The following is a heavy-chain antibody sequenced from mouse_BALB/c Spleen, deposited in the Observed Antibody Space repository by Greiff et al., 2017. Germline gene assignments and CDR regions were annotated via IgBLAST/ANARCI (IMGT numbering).Heavy chain of an antibody. CDR2: ISSGGSYT. J-gene: IGHJ3*01. CDR1: GFTFSSYT. Sequence: EVMLVESGGGLVKPGGSLKLSCAASGFTFSSYTMSCVRQTPEKRLEWVATISSGGSYTYYPDSVKGRFTISRDNAKNTLYLQMSSLKSEDTAMYYCTSPARATGFAYWGQGTLVTVSA. V-gene: IGHV5-6-4*01. D-gene: IGHD3-1*01. CDR3: TSPARATGFAY.